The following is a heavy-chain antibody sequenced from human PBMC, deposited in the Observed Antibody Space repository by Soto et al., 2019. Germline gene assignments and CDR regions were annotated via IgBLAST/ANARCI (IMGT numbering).Heavy chain of an antibody. CDR3: ARSTTVTSRRNWFDP. J-gene: IGHJ5*02. CDR1: GFSLSTDGMC. V-gene: IGHV2-70*01. D-gene: IGHD4-17*01. CDR2: IDWNDDK. Sequence: SGPTLVNPTQTLTLTCTFSGFSLSTDGMCVNWIRQSPGKALEWLALIDWNDDKFYSISLKTRLTISKDTSKNQVVITMTNMDPEDSGTYYCARSTTVTSRRNWFDPRCQGILVTVS.